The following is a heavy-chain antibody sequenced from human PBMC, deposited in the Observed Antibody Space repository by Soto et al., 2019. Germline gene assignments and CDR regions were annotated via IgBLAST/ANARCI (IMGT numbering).Heavy chain of an antibody. CDR2: ITWNSRVL. J-gene: IGHJ4*02. Sequence: EVQLVESGGRLVQPGRSLRLSCVGTGLNFDDFAMHWVRQAPGKGLEWVSGITWNSRVLAYADSVKGRVTISRDNARNSLYLQMDSLRDEETSLYYCAKGRYDFWSPYYFDSWGQGTLVTVSS. V-gene: IGHV3-9*01. D-gene: IGHD3-3*01. CDR3: AKGRYDFWSPYYFDS. CDR1: GLNFDDFA.